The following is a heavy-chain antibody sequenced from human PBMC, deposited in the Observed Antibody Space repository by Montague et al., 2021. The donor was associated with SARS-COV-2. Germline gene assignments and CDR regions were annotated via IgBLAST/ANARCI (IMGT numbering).Heavy chain of an antibody. J-gene: IGHJ5*02. CDR2: ISYDASNK. Sequence: SLRLSCAASGFSFNNYAMHWVRQAPGKGLEWVALISYDASNKYYEDSLQGRFTISRDNSKNTLYLQLNSLTSEDTAMYYCARDRHFMLSASSWSSAFDPWGQGTLVTVSS. V-gene: IGHV3-30*01. D-gene: IGHD6-13*01. CDR3: ARDRHFMLSASSWSSAFDP. CDR1: GFSFNNYA.